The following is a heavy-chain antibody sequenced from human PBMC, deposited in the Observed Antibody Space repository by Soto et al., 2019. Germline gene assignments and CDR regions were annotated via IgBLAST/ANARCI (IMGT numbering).Heavy chain of an antibody. V-gene: IGHV4-59*01. Sequence: SETLSLTCIVSNGSISDYYWTWIRQPPGKGLEWIGYIYYSGSTHYSPSLKSRVTISVDTSKNQFSLKLSSVTAADTAVYFCERGILEAAASKTFDIWGQGTMVPV. CDR3: ERGILEAAASKTFDI. D-gene: IGHD6-13*01. J-gene: IGHJ3*02. CDR1: NGSISDYY. CDR2: IYYSGST.